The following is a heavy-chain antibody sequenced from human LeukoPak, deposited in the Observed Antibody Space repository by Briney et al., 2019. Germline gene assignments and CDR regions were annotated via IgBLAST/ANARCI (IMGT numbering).Heavy chain of an antibody. CDR2: INAGNGNT. V-gene: IGHV1-3*01. D-gene: IGHD6-19*01. J-gene: IGHJ5*02. CDR1: GYTFTSYA. CDR3: ARVGASGWTDSNWFDP. Sequence: ASVKVSCKASGYTFTSYAMHWVRQAPGQRLEWMGWINAGNGNTKYSQKFQGRVTITRDTSASTAYMELSSLRSEDTAVYYCARVGASGWTDSNWFDPWGQGTLVTVSS.